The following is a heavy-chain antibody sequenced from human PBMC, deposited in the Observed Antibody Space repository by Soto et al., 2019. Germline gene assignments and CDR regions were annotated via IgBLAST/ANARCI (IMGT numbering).Heavy chain of an antibody. J-gene: IGHJ6*02. CDR3: ARARYSSGEYYYYGMDV. Sequence: SVKVSCKASGGTFSSYAISWVRQAPGQGLEWMGGIIPIFGTANYAQKFQGRVTITADESTSTAYMELSSLRSEDTAVYYCARARYSSGEYYYYGMDVWGQGTTVTVSS. CDR1: GGTFSSYA. D-gene: IGHD6-19*01. CDR2: IIPIFGTA. V-gene: IGHV1-69*13.